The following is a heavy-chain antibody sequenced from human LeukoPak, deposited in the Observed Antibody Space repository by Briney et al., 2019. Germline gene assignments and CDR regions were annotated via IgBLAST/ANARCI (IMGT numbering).Heavy chain of an antibody. CDR1: GGSISVSRYY. J-gene: IGHJ2*01. V-gene: IGHV4-39*01. CDR3: ARRHWGGQWLDVWYFDL. CDR2: IYYSGST. Sequence: SETLSLTCTVSGGSISVSRYYWGWIRQPPGKGLEWIGSIYYSGSTYFNSALKSRVTISVDTSINQFSLKLTSVTAADTAVYYCARRHWGGQWLDVWYFDLWGRGTLVTVSS. D-gene: IGHD6-19*01.